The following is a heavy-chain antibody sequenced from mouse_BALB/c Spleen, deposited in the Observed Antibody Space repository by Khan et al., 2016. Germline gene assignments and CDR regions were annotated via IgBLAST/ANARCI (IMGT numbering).Heavy chain of an antibody. V-gene: IGHV1-87*01. D-gene: IGHD1-1*01. J-gene: IGHJ2*01. CDR2: IYPGDGGT. CDR3: ASYYGSSYDYFDY. Sequence: QVQLQQSGAELARPGASVKLSCKASGYTFTSYWMPWVKQRPGQGLEWIGAIYPGDGGTRYTQKFKGKATLTADKSSSTAYMQLSSLPSEDSADYCCASYYGSSYDYFDYWGQGTPLTVSS. CDR1: GYTFTSYW.